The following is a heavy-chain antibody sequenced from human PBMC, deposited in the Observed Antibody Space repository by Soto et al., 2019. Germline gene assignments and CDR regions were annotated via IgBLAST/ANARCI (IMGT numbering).Heavy chain of an antibody. CDR3: AKDTLAVDDYFDY. CDR1: GFTFSSYG. Sequence: QVQLVESGGGVVQPGRSLRLSCAASGFTFSSYGMHWVRQAPGKGLEWVAVISYDGSNKYYADSVKGRFTISRDNSKNTLYLQMNSLRAEDTAVYYCAKDTLAVDDYFDYWGQGTLVTVSS. J-gene: IGHJ4*02. D-gene: IGHD6-19*01. CDR2: ISYDGSNK. V-gene: IGHV3-30*18.